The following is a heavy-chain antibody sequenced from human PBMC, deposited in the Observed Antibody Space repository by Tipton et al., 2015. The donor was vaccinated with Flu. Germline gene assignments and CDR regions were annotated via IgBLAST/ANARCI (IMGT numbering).Heavy chain of an antibody. Sequence: SLRLSFPASGFTFSSYSMNWVRQAPGKGLEWVSYISSSSSTIYYADSVKGRFTISRDNAKNSLYLQMNNLRAEDTAVYYCARLFGGVKGFFDFWGQGTLVTVSS. D-gene: IGHD3-16*01. J-gene: IGHJ4*02. V-gene: IGHV3-48*01. CDR1: GFTFSSYS. CDR3: ARLFGGVKGFFDF. CDR2: ISSSSSTI.